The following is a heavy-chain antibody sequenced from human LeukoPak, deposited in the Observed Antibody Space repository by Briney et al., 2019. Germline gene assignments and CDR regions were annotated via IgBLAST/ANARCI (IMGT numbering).Heavy chain of an antibody. CDR3: ARPLGRYYYGSGSYYRDAFDI. V-gene: IGHV5-51*01. CDR2: IYPGDSDT. D-gene: IGHD3-10*01. Sequence: GESLKISCKGSGYSFTSYWIGWVRQLPGKGLEWMGIIYPGDSDTRYSPSFQGQVTISADKSISTAYLQWSSLKASDTAMYSCARPLGRYYYGSGSYYRDAFDIWGQGTMVSVSS. CDR1: GYSFTSYW. J-gene: IGHJ3*02.